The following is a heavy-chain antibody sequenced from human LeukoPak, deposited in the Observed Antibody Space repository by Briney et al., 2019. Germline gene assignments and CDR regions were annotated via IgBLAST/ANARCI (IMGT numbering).Heavy chain of an antibody. J-gene: IGHJ5*02. Sequence: GGSLRLSCAASGFTFSSYSMNWVRQAPGKGLEWVSSISSSSTYIYYADSVKGRFTISRDNAKNSLYLQMNSLRAEDTAVYYCAREKKVTTRKNWFDPWGQGTLVTVSS. D-gene: IGHD4-17*01. CDR3: AREKKVTTRKNWFDP. V-gene: IGHV3-21*04. CDR2: ISSSSTYI. CDR1: GFTFSSYS.